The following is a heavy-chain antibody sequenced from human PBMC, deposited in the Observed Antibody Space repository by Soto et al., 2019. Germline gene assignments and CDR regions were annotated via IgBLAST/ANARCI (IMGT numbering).Heavy chain of an antibody. J-gene: IGHJ4*02. Sequence: PGGSLRLSCAASGFTFSSYGMHWVRQAPGKGLEWVAVIWYDGSNKCYADSVKGRFTISRDNSKNTLYLQMNSLRAEDTAVYYCAREIRAAAAMRANDDWGQGTLVTGSS. CDR3: AREIRAAAAMRANDD. CDR1: GFTFSSYG. V-gene: IGHV3-33*01. CDR2: IWYDGSNK. D-gene: IGHD2-2*01.